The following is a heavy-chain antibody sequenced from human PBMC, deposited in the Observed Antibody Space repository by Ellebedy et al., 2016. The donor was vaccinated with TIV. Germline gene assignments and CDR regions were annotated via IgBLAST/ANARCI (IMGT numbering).Heavy chain of an antibody. CDR2: IFMSGST. CDR1: GGSFSSYY. CDR3: ARLRQSRDRSHWYFEL. J-gene: IGHJ2*01. Sequence: GSLRLSXTVSGGSFSSYYWSWIRQSAGKGLEWVGRIFMSGSTTYNPSLTNRVTMSVDASTTQLSLNLSSVTAADTAVYFCARLRQSRDRSHWYFELWGRGTLVTVSS. V-gene: IGHV4-4*07. D-gene: IGHD1-14*01.